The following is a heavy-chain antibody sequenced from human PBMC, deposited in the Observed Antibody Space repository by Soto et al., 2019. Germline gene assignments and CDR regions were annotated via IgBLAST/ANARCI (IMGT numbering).Heavy chain of an antibody. D-gene: IGHD2-15*01. CDR1: GGSISSSSYY. CDR2: IYYSGST. CDR3: ARGYCSGGSCYRY. Sequence: PSETLSLTCTVSGGSISSSSYYWGWIRQPPGKGLAWIGSIYYSGSTYYNPSLKSRVTISVDTSKNQFSLKLSSVTAADTAVYYCARGYCSGGSCYRYWGQGSQVTVSS. J-gene: IGHJ4*02. V-gene: IGHV4-39*01.